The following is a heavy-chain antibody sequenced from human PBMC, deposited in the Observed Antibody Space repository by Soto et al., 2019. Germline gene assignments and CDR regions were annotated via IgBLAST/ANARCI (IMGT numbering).Heavy chain of an antibody. Sequence: PSETLSLTCTVSGGSISSSSYYWGWIRQPPGKGLEWIGSIYYSGSTYYNPSLKSRVTISVDTSKNQFSLKLSSVTAADTAVYYCARYLLATNYYYYDMDVWGKGTTVTVSS. CDR3: ARYLLATNYYYYDMDV. CDR2: IYYSGST. J-gene: IGHJ6*03. D-gene: IGHD1-1*01. V-gene: IGHV4-39*01. CDR1: GGSISSSSYY.